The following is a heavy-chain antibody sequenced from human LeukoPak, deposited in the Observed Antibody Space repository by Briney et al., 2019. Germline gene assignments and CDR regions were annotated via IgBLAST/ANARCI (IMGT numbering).Heavy chain of an antibody. Sequence: GGSLRLSCAASGFTVSSNYLSWVRQAPGKGLEWVSIIYRGGSTNYADSVKGRFTISRDTSKNTLYLQMNSLRAEDTAVYYCARLSANSSAYFFDYWGQGTLVTVSS. CDR2: IYRGGST. CDR3: ARLSANSSAYFFDY. D-gene: IGHD3-22*01. V-gene: IGHV3-66*04. CDR1: GFTVSSNY. J-gene: IGHJ4*02.